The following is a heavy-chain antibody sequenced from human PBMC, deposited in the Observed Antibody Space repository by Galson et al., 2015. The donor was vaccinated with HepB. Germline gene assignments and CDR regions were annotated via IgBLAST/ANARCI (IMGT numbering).Heavy chain of an antibody. CDR3: ARGTVTPSGAKYYGMDV. Sequence: SLRLSCAASGFTFSNYWMSWVRQTPGKGLEWVANIKQDGSEKYYVDSVRGRFTISRDNAKNALYLQMNSLRAEDTALYYCARGTVTPSGAKYYGMDVWGQGTTVTVPS. V-gene: IGHV3-7*03. CDR2: IKQDGSEK. CDR1: GFTFSNYW. J-gene: IGHJ6*02. D-gene: IGHD4-17*01.